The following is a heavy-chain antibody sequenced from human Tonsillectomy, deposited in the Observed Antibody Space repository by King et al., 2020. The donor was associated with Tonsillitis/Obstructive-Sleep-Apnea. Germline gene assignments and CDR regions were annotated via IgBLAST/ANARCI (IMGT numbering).Heavy chain of an antibody. Sequence: QLVQSGGGVVQPGRSLRLSCAASGFSFSSYGMHWVRQAPGKGLEWVAVIWYDGSNKYYADSVKGRFIISRDNSKNTLYLQMNSLRAEDTAVYYCARDWVALGGSLMWGQGTLVTVSS. CDR2: IWYDGSNK. D-gene: IGHD2-8*01. J-gene: IGHJ4*02. V-gene: IGHV3-33*01. CDR1: GFSFSSYG. CDR3: ARDWVALGGSLM.